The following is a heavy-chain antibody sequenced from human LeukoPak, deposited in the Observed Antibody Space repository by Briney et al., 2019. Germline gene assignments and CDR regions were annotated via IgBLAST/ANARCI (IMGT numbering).Heavy chain of an antibody. CDR1: GFTFSNYA. V-gene: IGHV3-64*01. CDR3: ARRIPYRSGWYYFDY. D-gene: IGHD6-19*01. Sequence: GGSLRLSCAASGFTFSNYAMHWVRQAPGKGLEYVSTISANGGDTYYANSVKGRFTISRDNSKNTLYLQMGSLSAEDMAVYYCARRIPYRSGWYYFDYWGQGTLVTVSS. CDR2: ISANGGDT. J-gene: IGHJ4*02.